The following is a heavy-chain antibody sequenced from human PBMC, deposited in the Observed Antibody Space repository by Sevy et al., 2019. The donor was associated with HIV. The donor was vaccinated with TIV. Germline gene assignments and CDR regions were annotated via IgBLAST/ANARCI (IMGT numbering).Heavy chain of an antibody. CDR2: INHSGST. Sequence: SETLSLTCAVYGGSFSGYYWSWIRQPPGKGLEWIGEINHSGSTNYNPSLKSRVTISVDTSKNQFSLKLSSVTAADTAVYYCASGRIVGLVRVGEAGNYFDYWGQGTLVTVSS. J-gene: IGHJ4*02. V-gene: IGHV4-34*01. D-gene: IGHD3-10*01. CDR3: ASGRIVGLVRVGEAGNYFDY. CDR1: GGSFSGYY.